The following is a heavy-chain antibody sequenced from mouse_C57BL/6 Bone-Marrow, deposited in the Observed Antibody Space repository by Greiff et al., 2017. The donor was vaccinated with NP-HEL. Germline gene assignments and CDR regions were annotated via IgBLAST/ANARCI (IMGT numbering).Heavy chain of an antibody. CDR3: ARWAYYGIHWYFDV. V-gene: IGHV1-81*01. Sequence: VQLQESGAELARPGASVKLSCKASGYTFTSYGISWVKQRTGQGLEWIGEIYPRSGNTYYNEKFKGKATLTADKSSSTAYMELRSLTSEDSAVYFCARWAYYGIHWYFDVWGTGTTVTVSS. CDR2: IYPRSGNT. J-gene: IGHJ1*03. D-gene: IGHD2-10*01. CDR1: GYTFTSYG.